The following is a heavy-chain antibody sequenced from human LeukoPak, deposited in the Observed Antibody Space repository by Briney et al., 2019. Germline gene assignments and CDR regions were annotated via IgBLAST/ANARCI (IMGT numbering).Heavy chain of an antibody. CDR2: IYNSGST. Sequence: PSETLSLTCTVSGGSISGTSYYWGWIRQPPGKGLEWIGSIYNSGSTYYNPSLKSRFTISVDTSKNQFSLKLSSVTAADTAVYYCARDRVIIMVRLLDYWGQGTLVTVSS. J-gene: IGHJ4*02. V-gene: IGHV4-39*07. CDR3: ARDRVIIMVRLLDY. D-gene: IGHD3-22*01. CDR1: GGSISGTSYY.